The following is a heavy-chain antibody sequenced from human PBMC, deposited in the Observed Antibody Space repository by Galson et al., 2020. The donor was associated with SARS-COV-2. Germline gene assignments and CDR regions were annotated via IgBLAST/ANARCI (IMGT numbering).Heavy chain of an antibody. CDR1: GGSISSSSYY. V-gene: IGHV4-39*07. CDR3: ARLDSRGFRFDY. J-gene: IGHJ4*02. Sequence: SETLSLTCTVSGGSISSSSYYWGWIRQPPGKGLEWIGSIYYSGSTYYNPSLKSRVTISVDTSKNQFSLKLSSVTAADTAVYYCARLDSRGFRFDYWGQGTLVTVSS. D-gene: IGHD2-15*01. CDR2: IYYSGST.